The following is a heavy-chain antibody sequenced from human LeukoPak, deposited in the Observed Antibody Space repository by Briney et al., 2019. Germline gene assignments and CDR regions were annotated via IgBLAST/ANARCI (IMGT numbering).Heavy chain of an antibody. CDR1: GFTFSSYE. D-gene: IGHD2-21*02. Sequence: GGSLRLSCAASGFTFSSYEMNWVRQAPGKRLEWVSAISGSGDNTYYADSVKGRFTVSRDNSKNTLYVQMKSLRAEDTAVYYCAKDFVVVPGNVNYFDYWGQGTLVTVSS. CDR3: AKDFVVVPGNVNYFDY. V-gene: IGHV3-23*01. J-gene: IGHJ4*02. CDR2: ISGSGDNT.